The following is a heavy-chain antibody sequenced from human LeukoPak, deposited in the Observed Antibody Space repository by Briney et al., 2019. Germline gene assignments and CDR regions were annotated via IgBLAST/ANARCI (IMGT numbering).Heavy chain of an antibody. D-gene: IGHD3-22*01. V-gene: IGHV4-39*01. Sequence: SETLSLTCTVSGGSISSSSYYWGWIRQPPGKGLEWIGSIYYSGSTYYNPSLKSRVTISVDTSKNQFSLKLSSVTAAGTAVYYCARQVRDSSPGLYFDYWGQGTLVTVSS. CDR3: ARQVRDSSPGLYFDY. CDR1: GGSISSSSYY. J-gene: IGHJ4*02. CDR2: IYYSGST.